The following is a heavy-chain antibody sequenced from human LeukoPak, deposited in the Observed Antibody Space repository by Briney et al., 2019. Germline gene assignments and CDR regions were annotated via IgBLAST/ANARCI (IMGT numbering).Heavy chain of an antibody. CDR3: ARVYYYDSSGYLGGMDV. CDR2: ISGSGGST. Sequence: GGSLRLSCAASGFTFSSYAMSWVRQAPGKGLEWVSAISGSGGSTYYADSVKGRFTISRDNSKNTLYLQMSSLRAEDTAVYYCARVYYYDSSGYLGGMDVWGQGTTVTVSS. J-gene: IGHJ6*02. V-gene: IGHV3-23*01. CDR1: GFTFSSYA. D-gene: IGHD3-22*01.